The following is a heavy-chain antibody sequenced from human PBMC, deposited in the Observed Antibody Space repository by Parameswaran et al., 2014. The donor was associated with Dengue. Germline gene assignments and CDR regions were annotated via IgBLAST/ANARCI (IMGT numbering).Heavy chain of an antibody. CDR2: ISAYNGNT. Sequence: WVRTGPGQGLEWMGWISAYNGNTNYAQKLQGRVTMTTDTSTSTAYMELRSLRSDDTAVYYCARVGGYSYAEYFQHWGQGTLVTVSS. V-gene: IGHV1-18*01. CDR3: ARVGGYSYAEYFQH. D-gene: IGHD5-18*01. J-gene: IGHJ1*01.